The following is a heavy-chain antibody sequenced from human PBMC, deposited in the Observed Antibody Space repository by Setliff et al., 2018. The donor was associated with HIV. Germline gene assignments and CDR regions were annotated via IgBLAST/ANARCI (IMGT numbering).Heavy chain of an antibody. V-gene: IGHV4-31*03. Sequence: SETLSLTCTVSGGSISGYFWTWIRQHPGKGLELIGYIYYSGSTYYNPSLKSRITISVDTSKNQFSLKLRSVTAADTAVYYCARNRGGITMVRGVTALYYYMDVWGKGTTVTVSS. J-gene: IGHJ6*03. CDR3: ARNRGGITMVRGVTALYYYMDV. CDR1: GGSISGYF. CDR2: IYYSGST. D-gene: IGHD3-10*01.